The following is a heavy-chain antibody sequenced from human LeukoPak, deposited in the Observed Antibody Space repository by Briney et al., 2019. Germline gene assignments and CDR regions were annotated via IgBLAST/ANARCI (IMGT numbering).Heavy chain of an antibody. J-gene: IGHJ4*02. D-gene: IGHD3-3*01. CDR1: GFTVSSNY. CDR2: ISGNGGST. Sequence: GGSLRLSCAASGFTVSSNYMSWVRQAPGQGLEWVSAISGNGGSTYYADSVKGRFTISRDNSKNTLWLQMNSLRAEDTAVYYCAKDLAPHYDFWSGYAPYFDSWGQGTLVTVSS. CDR3: AKDLAPHYDFWSGYAPYFDS. V-gene: IGHV3-23*01.